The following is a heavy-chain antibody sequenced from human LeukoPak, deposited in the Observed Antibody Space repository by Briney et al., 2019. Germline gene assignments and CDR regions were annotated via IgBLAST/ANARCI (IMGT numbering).Heavy chain of an antibody. CDR3: ARGDYEGIYY. J-gene: IGHJ4*02. D-gene: IGHD4-17*01. V-gene: IGHV4-59*01. CDR2: ICYSGST. Sequence: SETLSLTCTVSGGSISSYYWSWIRQRPGQGLEWIGYICYSGSTNYNPSLKSRVTISVDTSKNQFSLKLSSVTAADTAVYYCARGDYEGIYYWGQGNLVTVSS. CDR1: GGSISSYY.